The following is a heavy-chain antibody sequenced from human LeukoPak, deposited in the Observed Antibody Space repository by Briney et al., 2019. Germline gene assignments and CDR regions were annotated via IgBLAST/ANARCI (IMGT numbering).Heavy chain of an antibody. D-gene: IGHD6-6*01. CDR1: GGSFSGYY. CDR2: INHSGST. V-gene: IGHV4-34*01. Sequence: KPSETLSLTCAVYGGSFSGYYWSWIRQPPGKGLEWIGEINHSGSTNYNPSLKSRVTISVDTSKNQFSLKLSSVTAADTAVYYCARAVPGYFDYWGQGTLVTVSS. CDR3: ARAVPGYFDY. J-gene: IGHJ4*02.